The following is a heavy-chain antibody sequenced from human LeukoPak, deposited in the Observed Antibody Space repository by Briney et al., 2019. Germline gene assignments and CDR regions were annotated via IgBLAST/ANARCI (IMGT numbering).Heavy chain of an antibody. V-gene: IGHV4-4*07. CDR2: IYATGST. CDR3: ARTFGGVIVRS. CDR1: GGSISSDY. J-gene: IGHJ4*02. D-gene: IGHD3-16*02. Sequence: SETLSLTCTVSGGSISSDYWSWIRQPAGKGLEWIGRIYATGSTNYSPSLKSRVTMSVDTSKNQFSLKLSSVTAADTAVYYCARTFGGVIVRSCGQGTLVTVSS.